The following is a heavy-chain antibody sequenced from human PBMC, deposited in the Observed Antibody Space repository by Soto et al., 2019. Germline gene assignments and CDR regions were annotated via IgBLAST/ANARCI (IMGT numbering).Heavy chain of an antibody. CDR1: GGSISSSYYF. CDR2: IYYSGST. V-gene: IGHV4-31*03. CDR3: ARWESTDWYFDL. D-gene: IGHD1-26*01. J-gene: IGHJ2*01. Sequence: QVQLQESGPGLVKPSQTLSLTCTVSGGSISSSYYFWSWIRQHPGKGLEWIGYIYYSGSTYYDPSRQSRVTISVDTSKSHFSLNLTSVTASDTAVYSCARWESTDWYFDLWGRGTLVTVSS.